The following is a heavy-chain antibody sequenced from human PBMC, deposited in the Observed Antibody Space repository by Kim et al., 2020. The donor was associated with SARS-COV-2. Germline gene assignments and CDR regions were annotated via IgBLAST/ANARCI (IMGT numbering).Heavy chain of an antibody. CDR1: GDSVSTNGA. V-gene: IGHV6-1*01. CDR2: TYYNSKWYN. J-gene: IGHJ5*02. CDR3: TIGYLRPGWFDP. Sequence: SQTLSLTCAISGDSVSTNGAWNWIRQSPSRGLEWLGRTYYNSKWYNDYAVSVKSRITINADTSKNQFSLQLNSVTPEDTAVYYCTIGYLRPGWFDPWGQGTPVTVSS. D-gene: IGHD5-12*01.